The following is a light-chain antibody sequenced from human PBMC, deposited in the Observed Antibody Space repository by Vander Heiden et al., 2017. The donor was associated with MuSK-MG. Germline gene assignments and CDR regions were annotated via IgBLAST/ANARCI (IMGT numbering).Light chain of an antibody. J-gene: IGKJ4*01. V-gene: IGKV1-33*01. CDR3: QQYDNLLSLT. CDR2: DAS. CDR1: QDISNY. Sequence: DIQMTESPSSLSASVGDRVTITCQASQDISNYLNWYQQKPGKAPKLLIYDASNLETGVQSRFSGSGSGKDFTCTISSLQPEDMATYYCQQYDNLLSLTFGGGTKVEIK.